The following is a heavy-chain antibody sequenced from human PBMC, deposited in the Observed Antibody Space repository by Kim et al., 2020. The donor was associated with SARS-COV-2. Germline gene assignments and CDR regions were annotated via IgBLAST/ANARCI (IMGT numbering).Heavy chain of an antibody. CDR3: ARGTRQWLSRHYYYYMDV. V-gene: IGHV4-34*01. D-gene: IGHD6-19*01. Sequence: SETLSLTCAVYGGSFSGYYWSWIRQPPGKGLEWIGEINHSGSTNYNPSLKSRVTISVDTSKNQFSLKLSSVTAADTAGYYCARGTRQWLSRHYYYYMDVWGKGTTVTVSS. CDR2: INHSGST. CDR1: GGSFSGYY. J-gene: IGHJ6*03.